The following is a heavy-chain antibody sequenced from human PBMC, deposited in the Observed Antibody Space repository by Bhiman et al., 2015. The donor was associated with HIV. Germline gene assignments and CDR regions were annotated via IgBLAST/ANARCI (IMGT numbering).Heavy chain of an antibody. CDR3: ARDQAREVNGLDV. V-gene: IGHV3-48*03. D-gene: IGHD3-10*01. Sequence: EVQLVESGGGLVQPGRSLRLSCAASGFTFSTYQMNWVRQAPGKGLEWVSYITSSGNTIYYADSVKGRFTISRDNAKNSLYLQMNSLRAEDTAVYYCARDQAREVNGLDVWGQGTTVTVSS. CDR2: ITSSGNTI. CDR1: GFTFSTYQ. J-gene: IGHJ6*02.